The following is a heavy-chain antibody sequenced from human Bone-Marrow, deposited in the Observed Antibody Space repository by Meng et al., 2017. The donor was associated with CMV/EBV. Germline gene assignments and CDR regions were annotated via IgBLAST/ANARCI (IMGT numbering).Heavy chain of an antibody. V-gene: IGHV4-34*01. CDR3: ASLRTWIQR. D-gene: IGHD5-18*01. J-gene: IGHJ4*02. Sequence: SETLSLTCAVYGGSFSGYYWSWIRQPPGKGLEWIGEINHSGSTNYNPSLKSRVTISVDTSKNQFSLKLSSVTAEDTAVYYCASLRTWIQRWGQGTVVTVSS. CDR2: INHSGST. CDR1: GGSFSGYY.